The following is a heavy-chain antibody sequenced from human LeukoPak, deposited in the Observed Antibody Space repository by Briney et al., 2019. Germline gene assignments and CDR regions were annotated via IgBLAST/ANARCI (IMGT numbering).Heavy chain of an antibody. V-gene: IGHV4-38-2*01. J-gene: IGHJ5*02. Sequence: PSETLSLTCAVSGYSISSGYYWGWIRQPPGKGLEWIGSIYHSGSTYYNPSLKSRVTISVDRSRNQFSLELRSVTAADTAVYYCARTGGSCYLCDWFDPWGQGTLVTVSS. CDR2: IYHSGST. D-gene: IGHD2-15*01. CDR3: ARTGGSCYLCDWFDP. CDR1: GYSISSGYY.